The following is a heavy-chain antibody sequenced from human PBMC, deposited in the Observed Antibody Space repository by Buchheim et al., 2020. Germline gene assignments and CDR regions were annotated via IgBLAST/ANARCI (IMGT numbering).Heavy chain of an antibody. CDR3: AKNREVTPSYGMDV. V-gene: IGHV3-23*01. D-gene: IGHD4-23*01. Sequence: EVQLLESGGDLVQPGGSLKLSCAASRITFSSYAMSWVRQAPGKGLEWVSSISSGGGSTYYPDSVKGRFTISRDNSKNTLYLQMNSLRAEDTAIYYCAKNREVTPSYGMDVWGQGTT. CDR1: RITFSSYA. J-gene: IGHJ6*02. CDR2: ISSGGGST.